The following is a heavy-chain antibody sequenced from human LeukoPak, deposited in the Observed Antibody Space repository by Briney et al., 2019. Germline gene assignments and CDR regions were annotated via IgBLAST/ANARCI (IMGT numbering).Heavy chain of an antibody. Sequence: GGSLRLSCAASGFTFSSYAMHWVRQAPGKGLEYVSAISSNGGSTYYANSVKGRFTISRDNSKNTLYLQMGSLRVEDMAVYYCARMQAGWKTFDYWGQGTLVTVSS. CDR3: ARMQAGWKTFDY. V-gene: IGHV3-64*01. CDR1: GFTFSSYA. J-gene: IGHJ4*02. D-gene: IGHD6-13*01. CDR2: ISSNGGST.